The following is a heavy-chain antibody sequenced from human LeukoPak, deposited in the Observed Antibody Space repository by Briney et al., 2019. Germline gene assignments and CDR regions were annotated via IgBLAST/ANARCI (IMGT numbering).Heavy chain of an antibody. J-gene: IGHJ4*02. CDR3: AKDAVAPGSGGDYFDY. D-gene: IGHD3-10*01. CDR2: ITGDGGRT. CDR1: GFTFSSNA. Sequence: GGSLRLSCAASGFTFSSNAMSWVRQAPGKGLEWVSVITGDGGRTYYADSVKGRFTISRDNSKNTLSLQMNSLRADDTAVYYCAKDAVAPGSGGDYFDYWGQGTLVTVSS. V-gene: IGHV3-23*01.